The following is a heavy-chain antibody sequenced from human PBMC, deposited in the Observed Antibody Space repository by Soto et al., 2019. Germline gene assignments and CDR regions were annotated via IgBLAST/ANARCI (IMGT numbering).Heavy chain of an antibody. CDR1: GFTFSSYE. Sequence: EVQLVESGGGLVQPGGSLRLSCAASGFTFSSYEMNWVRQAPGKGLEWVSYISSSGSTIYYADSVKGRFTISRDNAKNSLYLQMNSRRAEDTAVYYCARDFLGSGDAFAIGGQGTMVTVSS. D-gene: IGHD3-10*01. CDR2: ISSSGSTI. CDR3: ARDFLGSGDAFAI. J-gene: IGHJ3*02. V-gene: IGHV3-48*03.